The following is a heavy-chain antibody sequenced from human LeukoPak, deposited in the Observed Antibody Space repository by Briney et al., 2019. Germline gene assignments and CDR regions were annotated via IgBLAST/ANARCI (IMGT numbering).Heavy chain of an antibody. CDR1: GGSISSSNW. CDR3: ASSSGWFTRRYYFDY. J-gene: IGHJ4*02. V-gene: IGHV4-4*02. D-gene: IGHD6-19*01. CDR2: IYHSGST. Sequence: SETLSLTCAVSGGSISSSNWWSWVRQPPGKGLEWIGEIYHSGSTNYNPSLKSRVTISVDKSKNQFSLKLSSVTAADTAVYYCASSSGWFTRRYYFDYWGQGTLVTVSS.